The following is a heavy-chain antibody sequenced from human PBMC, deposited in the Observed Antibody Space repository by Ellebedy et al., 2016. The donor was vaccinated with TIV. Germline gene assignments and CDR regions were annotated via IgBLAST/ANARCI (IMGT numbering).Heavy chain of an antibody. Sequence: ASVKVSXXASGYTFTSYGISWVRQAPGQGLEWMGWISAYNGNTNHAQKLQGRVTMTTDTSTSTAYMELRSLRSDDTAVYYCARVKQAVADNWGQGTLVTVSS. V-gene: IGHV1-18*01. CDR3: ARVKQAVADN. D-gene: IGHD6-19*01. J-gene: IGHJ4*02. CDR2: ISAYNGNT. CDR1: GYTFTSYG.